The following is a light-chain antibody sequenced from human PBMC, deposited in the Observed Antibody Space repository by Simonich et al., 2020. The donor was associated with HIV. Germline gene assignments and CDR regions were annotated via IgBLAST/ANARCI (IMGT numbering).Light chain of an antibody. J-gene: IGKJ1*01. CDR3: QQYNSYWT. Sequence: IVMTQSPATLSVSPGERATLSCRASQSFASNLSWYQQKPGQAPRLLIYGASSRATGVPARFSGSGFGTEFSLTISSMQSEDFATYYCQQYNSYWTFGQGTKVEIK. V-gene: IGKV3-15*01. CDR2: GAS. CDR1: QSFASN.